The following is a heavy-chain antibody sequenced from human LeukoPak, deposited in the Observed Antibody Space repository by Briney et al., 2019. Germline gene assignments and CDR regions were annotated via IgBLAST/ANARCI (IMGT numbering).Heavy chain of an antibody. CDR3: AKEDGNYGSGRYYYFDY. V-gene: IGHV3-23*01. D-gene: IGHD3-10*01. J-gene: IGHJ4*02. Sequence: GRSLRPSCEASGFTSSNFARSWVRQPPGKGLEWVSGSCGHGISINYTGSVKGGFTISRDNSKSTLYLVMNSLRAEDTAVYYCAKEDGNYGSGRYYYFDYWGQGTLVTVSS. CDR2: SCGHGISI. CDR1: GFTSSNFA.